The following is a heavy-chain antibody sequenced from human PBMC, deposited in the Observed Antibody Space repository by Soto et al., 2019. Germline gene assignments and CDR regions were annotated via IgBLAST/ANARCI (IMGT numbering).Heavy chain of an antibody. CDR2: IYSGGTT. D-gene: IGHD5-12*01. Sequence: EVQLVESGGGLVQPGGSLRLSCAASGFTVSSTYMSWVRQAPGKGLEWVSVIYSGGTTYYADSVKGRFTISRDNSKNTLFLQMSSLRVEDTAVYYCARSLGYSGFVYFDYWGQGTLVTVSS. CDR3: ARSLGYSGFVYFDY. J-gene: IGHJ4*02. V-gene: IGHV3-66*01. CDR1: GFTVSSTY.